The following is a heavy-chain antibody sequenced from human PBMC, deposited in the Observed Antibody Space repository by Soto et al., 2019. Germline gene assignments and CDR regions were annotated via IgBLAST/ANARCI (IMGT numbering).Heavy chain of an antibody. V-gene: IGHV4-59*01. D-gene: IGHD4-4*01. CDR1: GVSISTYY. CDR2: VFYSGNT. CDR3: ASRDYNDAFDI. J-gene: IGHJ3*02. Sequence: QVQLQESGPGLVKPSETLSLTCTVSGVSISTYYWTWIWQPPGKGLEWIGQVFYSGNTNYNPSLKSRVTISVDASRNQFSLRLSSVTAADTAMYYCASRDYNDAFDIWGQGTLVTVSS.